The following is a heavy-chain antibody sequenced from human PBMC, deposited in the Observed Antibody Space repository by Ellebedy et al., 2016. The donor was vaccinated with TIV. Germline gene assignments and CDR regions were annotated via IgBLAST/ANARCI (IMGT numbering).Heavy chain of an antibody. Sequence: GGSLRLXXSASGFTFSSYAMHWVRQAPGKGLEYVSAISSNGGSTYYADSVKGRFTISRDNSKNTLYLQMSSLRAEDTAVYYCVKARLGYCSSTSCYGGALDVWGQGTTVTVSS. V-gene: IGHV3-64D*06. CDR1: GFTFSSYA. CDR3: VKARLGYCSSTSCYGGALDV. D-gene: IGHD2-2*01. CDR2: ISSNGGST. J-gene: IGHJ6*02.